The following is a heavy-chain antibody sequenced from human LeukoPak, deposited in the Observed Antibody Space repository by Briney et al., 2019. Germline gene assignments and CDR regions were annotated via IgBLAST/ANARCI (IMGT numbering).Heavy chain of an antibody. CDR1: GFTFSSYW. V-gene: IGHV3-74*01. J-gene: IGHJ4*02. CDR3: AKGQITMVRGVIPGFDY. CDR2: INSDGSST. D-gene: IGHD3-10*01. Sequence: GGSLRLSCAASGFTFSSYWMHWVRQAPGKGLVWVSRINSDGSSTSYADSVKGRFTISRDNAKNTLYLQMNSLRAEDTAVYYCAKGQITMVRGVIPGFDYWGQGTLVTVSS.